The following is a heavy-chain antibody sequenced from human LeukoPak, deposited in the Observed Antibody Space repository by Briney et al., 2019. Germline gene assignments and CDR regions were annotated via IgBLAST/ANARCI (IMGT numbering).Heavy chain of an antibody. D-gene: IGHD4-17*01. CDR1: GIIFGDYA. V-gene: IGHV3-49*04. CDR2: IRSKAYGGTT. Sequence: GGSLRLSCTGSGIIFGDYAMSWVRQDAGKGLEWVGFIRSKAYGGTTEYAASVKGRFTISRDDSKSIAYLQMNSLKTEDTAVYYCARDPDYGDPKLGYGLDVWGQGTTVTVSS. J-gene: IGHJ6*02. CDR3: ARDPDYGDPKLGYGLDV.